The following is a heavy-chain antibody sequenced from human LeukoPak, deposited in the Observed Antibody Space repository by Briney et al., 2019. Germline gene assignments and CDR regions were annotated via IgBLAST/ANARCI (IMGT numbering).Heavy chain of an antibody. CDR2: INSSSSYI. J-gene: IGHJ4*02. Sequence: PGGSLRLSCAASGFTFSSYSMNWVRQAPGKGLEWVSSINSSSSYIYYADSVKGRFTISRDNAKNSLYLQMNSLRAEDTSVYYCARFPSYYDYVWGSYTPYWGQGTLVTVSS. V-gene: IGHV3-21*01. D-gene: IGHD3-16*01. CDR3: ARFPSYYDYVWGSYTPY. CDR1: GFTFSSYS.